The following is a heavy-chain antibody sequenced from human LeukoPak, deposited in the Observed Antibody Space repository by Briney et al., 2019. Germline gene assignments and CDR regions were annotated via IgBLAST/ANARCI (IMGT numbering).Heavy chain of an antibody. CDR2: ISYDGSNK. V-gene: IGHV3-30-3*01. CDR3: ARGSGLLDYYYGMDV. CDR1: GFTFSSYA. J-gene: IGHJ6*02. Sequence: GGSLRLSCAASGFTFSSYAMHWVRQAPGKGLEWVAVISYDGSNKYYADSVKGRSTISRDNSKNTLYLQMNSLRAEDTAVYYCARGSGLLDYYYGMDVWGQGTTVTVSS. D-gene: IGHD2-15*01.